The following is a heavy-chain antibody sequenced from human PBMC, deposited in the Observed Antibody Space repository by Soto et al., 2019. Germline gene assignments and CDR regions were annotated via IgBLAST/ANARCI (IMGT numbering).Heavy chain of an antibody. V-gene: IGHV1-18*04. CDR2: IGAYNGNT. CDR1: GYTFTSYG. D-gene: IGHD3-10*01. CDR3: AREGYYGSGSQYYYYGMDV. Sequence: GASVKVSCKASGYTFTSYGISWVRQAPGQGLEWMGWIGAYNGNTNYAQKLQGRVTMTTDTSTSTAYMELRSLRSDDTAVYYCAREGYYGSGSQYYYYGMDVWGQGTTVTVSS. J-gene: IGHJ6*02.